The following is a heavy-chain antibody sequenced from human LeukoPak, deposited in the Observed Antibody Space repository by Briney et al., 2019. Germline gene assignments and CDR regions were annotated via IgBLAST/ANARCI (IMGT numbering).Heavy chain of an antibody. J-gene: IGHJ4*02. D-gene: IGHD6-6*01. CDR3: ARGEIAARRAFDY. CDR2: INHSRST. V-gene: IGHV4-34*01. Sequence: PSETLSLTCAVYGGSFSGYYWSWIRQPPGKGLEWIGEINHSRSTNYNPSLKSRVTISVDTSKNQFSLKLSSVTAADTAVCYCARGEIAARRAFDYWGQGTLSPSPQ. CDR1: GGSFSGYY.